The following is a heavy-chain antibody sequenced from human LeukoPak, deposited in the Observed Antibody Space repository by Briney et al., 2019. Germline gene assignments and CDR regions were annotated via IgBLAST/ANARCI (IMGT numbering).Heavy chain of an antibody. J-gene: IGHJ3*02. CDR2: ITAGNNDT. D-gene: IGHD6-13*01. V-gene: IGHV1-3*03. CDR1: GYTFIDSV. Sequence: ASVKVSCKGAGYTFIDSVIHWVRQTPGQRPEWMGWITAGNNDTTYSQEFQGRVTITRDTSATTAYMELTSLRSEDMAVYYCARSCIAAAGLSDIWGQGTMVTVSS. CDR3: ARSCIAAAGLSDI.